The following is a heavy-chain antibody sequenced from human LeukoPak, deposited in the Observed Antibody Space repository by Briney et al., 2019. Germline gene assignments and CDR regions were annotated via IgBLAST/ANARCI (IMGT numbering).Heavy chain of an antibody. D-gene: IGHD3-9*01. CDR3: AKDQSDILTGPYY. CDR1: GFTFSSYG. J-gene: IGHJ4*02. Sequence: TGRSLRLSCAASGFTFSSYGMHWVRKAPGKGLEWVAVISYDGSNKYYADSVKGRFTISRDNSKNTLYLQMNSLRAEDTAVYYCAKDQSDILTGPYYWGQGTLVTVSS. V-gene: IGHV3-30*18. CDR2: ISYDGSNK.